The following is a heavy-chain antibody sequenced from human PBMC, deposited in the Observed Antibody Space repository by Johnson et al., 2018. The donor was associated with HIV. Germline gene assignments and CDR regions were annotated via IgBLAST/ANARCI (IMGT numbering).Heavy chain of an antibody. Sequence: QVQLVESGGGVVRPGGSLRLSCAASGFIFSDYYMSWIRQAPGKGLEWVSYISSSGNPIYEADSVKGRFTISRDNAKNSLYLQMNSLRAEDTAVYYCARDLVIGDAFDIWGQGTMVTVSP. V-gene: IGHV3-11*04. CDR3: ARDLVIGDAFDI. CDR1: GFIFSDYY. J-gene: IGHJ3*02. D-gene: IGHD2-21*01. CDR2: ISSSGNPI.